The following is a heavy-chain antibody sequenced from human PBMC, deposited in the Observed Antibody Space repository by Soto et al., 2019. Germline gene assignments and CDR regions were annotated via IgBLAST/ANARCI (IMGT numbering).Heavy chain of an antibody. D-gene: IGHD3-22*01. Sequence: SETLSLTCTVSGGSMSPSYRSWFRQPPGRGLEWVGYIYYAGSTSYNPSLKSRVTISLETSKSQFSLRLSSVTAADTAVYFWGRRVFYYHPPAPGAPETVVTVS. CDR3: GRRVFYYHPPAP. CDR1: GGSMSPSY. J-gene: IGHJ5*02. V-gene: IGHV4-59*08. CDR2: IYYAGST.